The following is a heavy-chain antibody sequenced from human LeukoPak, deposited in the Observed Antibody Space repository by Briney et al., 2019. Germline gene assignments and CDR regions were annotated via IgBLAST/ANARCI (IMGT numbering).Heavy chain of an antibody. V-gene: IGHV3-30-3*01. CDR1: GFTFSSYA. Sequence: GRSLRLSCAASGFTFSSYAMHWVRQAPGKGLEWVAVISYDEINKYYADSVKGRFTISRDNSKNTLYMQMNSLRAEDTAVYYCARDRALYGNGAFNIWGQGTLATVSS. CDR3: ARDRALYGNGAFNI. CDR2: ISYDEINK. J-gene: IGHJ3*02. D-gene: IGHD2-8*01.